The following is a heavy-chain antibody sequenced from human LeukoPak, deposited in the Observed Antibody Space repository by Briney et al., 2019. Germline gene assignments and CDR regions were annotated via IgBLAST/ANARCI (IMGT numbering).Heavy chain of an antibody. J-gene: IGHJ4*02. CDR1: GFTFSSYA. CDR2: ISYDGSNK. CDR3: ARDGRWINYYDGSSPV. D-gene: IGHD3-22*01. V-gene: IGHV3-30*04. Sequence: GGSLRLSCAASGFTFSSYAMHWVRQAPGKGLEWVAVISYDGSNKYYADSVKGRVTISRDNAKNSLYLQMNSLRVEDTAVYYCARDGRWINYYDGSSPVWGQGTLVTVSS.